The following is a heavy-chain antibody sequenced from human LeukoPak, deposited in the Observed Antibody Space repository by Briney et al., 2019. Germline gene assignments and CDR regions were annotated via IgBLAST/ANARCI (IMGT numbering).Heavy chain of an antibody. J-gene: IGHJ4*02. CDR2: IRNEGSNK. Sequence: QPGGSLRLSCAASGFTFSIFGMHWVRQAPGKGLEWVAFIRNEGSNKYYADSVKGRFTISRDNAKNTLYLQINSLTAEDTAVYYCAVVAANAYFDYWGQGTLVTVSS. V-gene: IGHV3-30*02. CDR1: GFTFSIFG. D-gene: IGHD2-15*01. CDR3: AVVAANAYFDY.